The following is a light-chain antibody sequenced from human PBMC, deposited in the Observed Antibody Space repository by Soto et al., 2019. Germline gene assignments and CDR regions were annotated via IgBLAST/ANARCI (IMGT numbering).Light chain of an antibody. CDR2: DAS. V-gene: IGKV1-5*01. CDR1: QSISNW. CDR3: QQYDNLPPTWT. Sequence: DIQMTQSPSTLSVSVGDRVTITCRASQSISNWLAWYQQKPGKAPKLLIYDASSLKTGVPARFSGSGSGTHFTFTISNLQPEDIATYYCQQYDNLPPTWTVGQGTKVDIK. J-gene: IGKJ1*01.